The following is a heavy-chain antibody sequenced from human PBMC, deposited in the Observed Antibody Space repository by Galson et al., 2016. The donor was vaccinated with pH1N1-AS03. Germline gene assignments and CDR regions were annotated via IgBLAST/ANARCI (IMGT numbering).Heavy chain of an antibody. CDR3: VKEDGPGGQRDY. CDR2: IQHDESYT. D-gene: IGHD2-15*01. V-gene: IGHV3-30*02. Sequence: SLRLSCAASGFSLTSYGMHWVRQAPGKGLDWVAFIQHDESYTNYAVSVKGRFIISRDSSKNMLYLQMSGVRPEDTAVYYCVKEDGPGGQRDYWGQGTLVTVSS. J-gene: IGHJ4*02. CDR1: GFSLTSYG.